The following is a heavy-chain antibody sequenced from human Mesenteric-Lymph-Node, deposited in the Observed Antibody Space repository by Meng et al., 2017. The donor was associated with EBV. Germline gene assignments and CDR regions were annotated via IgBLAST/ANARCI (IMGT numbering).Heavy chain of an antibody. Sequence: QVQLHQSGPGLVKPSQXLSLPCVISGDSVSSSSAAWTWIRQSPSRGLEWLGRTYYRSKWYNDYAVFVKSRISINPDTSKNQFSLQLNSVTPEDTAVYYCARGATSVFDLWGRGTLVTVSS. CDR1: GDSVSSSSAA. V-gene: IGHV6-1*01. J-gene: IGHJ2*01. CDR3: ARGATSVFDL. CDR2: TYYRSKWYN.